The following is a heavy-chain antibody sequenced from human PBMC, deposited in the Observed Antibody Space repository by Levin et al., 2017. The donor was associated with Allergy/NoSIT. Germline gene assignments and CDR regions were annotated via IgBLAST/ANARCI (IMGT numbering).Heavy chain of an antibody. CDR1: GFSLTTSGVG. D-gene: IGHD2-15*01. J-gene: IGHJ1*01. CDR2: IYWDDDK. CDR3: AQRGHCSGSNCYSILNVEYFHH. V-gene: IGHV2-5*02. Sequence: SGPTLVKPTQTLTLTCTFSGFSLTTSGVGVGWIRQPPGKALEWLAIIYWDDDKRYSPSLKSRLTITKDTSRNQVVLTMTNMDPVDTATYYCAQRGHCSGSNCYSILNVEYFHHWGQGTQVTVSS.